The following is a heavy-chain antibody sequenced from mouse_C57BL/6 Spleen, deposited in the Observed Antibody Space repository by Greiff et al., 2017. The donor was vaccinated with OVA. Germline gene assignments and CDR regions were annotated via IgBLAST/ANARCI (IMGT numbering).Heavy chain of an antibody. CDR1: GYTFTSYT. D-gene: IGHD4-1*01. CDR3: ARSALGQDFDY. J-gene: IGHJ2*01. CDR2: INPSSGYT. Sequence: QVQLQQSGAELARPGASVKMSCKASGYTFTSYTMHWVKQRPGQGLEWIGYINPSSGYTKYNQKFKAKATLTADKSSSTAYMQLSSLTSEDSAVYYCARSALGQDFDYWGQGTTLTVSA. V-gene: IGHV1-4*01.